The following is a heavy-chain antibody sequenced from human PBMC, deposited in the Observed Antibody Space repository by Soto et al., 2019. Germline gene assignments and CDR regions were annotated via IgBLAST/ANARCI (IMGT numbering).Heavy chain of an antibody. D-gene: IGHD3-10*01. Sequence: PGESLKISCKGSGYSFTSYWIGWVRQMPGKGLEWMGIIYPGDSDTRYSPSFQGQVTISADKSISTAYLQWSSLKASDTAMYYCARGGMVRGVTLSPYGMDVWGQGTTVTVSS. CDR1: GYSFTSYW. J-gene: IGHJ6*02. CDR3: ARGGMVRGVTLSPYGMDV. V-gene: IGHV5-51*01. CDR2: IYPGDSDT.